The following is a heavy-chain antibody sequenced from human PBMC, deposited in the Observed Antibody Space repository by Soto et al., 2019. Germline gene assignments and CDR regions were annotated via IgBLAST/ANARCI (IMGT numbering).Heavy chain of an antibody. V-gene: IGHV4-59*11. J-gene: IGHJ6*02. Sequence: SETLSLTCTVSRASFSSHHWSWIRQPPGKGLEWIGYIYASGSTTYNPSLRSRVAISLDTSKNQFSLRLSSVTASDTAVYYCARELGYCTNGVSVEGGMDAWCQRTTVTVSS. CDR3: ARELGYCTNGVSVEGGMDA. D-gene: IGHD2-8*01. CDR1: RASFSSHH. CDR2: IYASGST.